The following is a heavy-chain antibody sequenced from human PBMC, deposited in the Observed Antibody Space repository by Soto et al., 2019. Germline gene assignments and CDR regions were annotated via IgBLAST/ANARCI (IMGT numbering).Heavy chain of an antibody. CDR3: ARVSQVSSGGSYYYYGMDV. CDR2: IIPIFGTA. V-gene: IGHV1-69*01. CDR1: GGTFSSYA. D-gene: IGHD1-26*01. J-gene: IGHJ6*02. Sequence: QVQLVQSGAEVKKPGSSVKVSCKASGGTFSSYAISWVRQAPGQGLEWMGGIIPIFGTAHYAQKFQARGTITADESTSTAYMELSSLRSEDTAVYCCARVSQVSSGGSYYYYGMDVWGQGTTVTVSS.